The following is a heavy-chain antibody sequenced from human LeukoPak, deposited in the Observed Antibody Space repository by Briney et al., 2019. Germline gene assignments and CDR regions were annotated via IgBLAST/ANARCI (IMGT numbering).Heavy chain of an antibody. Sequence: AGGSLRLSCAASGFTFSNYAMHWVRQAPGKGLEWVTFIRYDGSNKYYAESVKGRFTISRDNSKNTLYLQMSCLRAEDTAVYYCAKAIHSSSSGVVDYWGQGTLVTVSS. J-gene: IGHJ4*02. CDR1: GFTFSNYA. V-gene: IGHV3-30*02. CDR2: IRYDGSNK. D-gene: IGHD6-6*01. CDR3: AKAIHSSSSGVVDY.